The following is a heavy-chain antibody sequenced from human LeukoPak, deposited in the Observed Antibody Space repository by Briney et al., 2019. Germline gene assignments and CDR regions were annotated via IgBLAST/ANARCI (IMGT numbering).Heavy chain of an antibody. D-gene: IGHD6-13*01. CDR3: ARPVGMSSEYFQH. CDR1: AYSFTSCW. CDR2: IYPGDSDT. Sequence: GESLKISCKGSAYSFTSCWIGWVRQMPGKGLEWMGIIYPGDSDTRYSPSFQGQVTISADKSISTAYLQWSSLKASDTAMYYCARPVGMSSEYFQHWGQGTLVTVSS. J-gene: IGHJ1*01. V-gene: IGHV5-51*01.